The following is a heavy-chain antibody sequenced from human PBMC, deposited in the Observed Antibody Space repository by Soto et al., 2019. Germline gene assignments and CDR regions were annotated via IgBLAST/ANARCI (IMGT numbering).Heavy chain of an antibody. CDR2: ISGSGGST. CDR1: GFTFSSYA. D-gene: IGHD2-21*01. J-gene: IGHJ4*02. Sequence: EVQLLESGGGLVQPGGSLRLSCAASGFTFSSYAMSWVRQAPGKGLEWVSAISGSGGSTYYADSVKGRFTISRENSKNTLYLQMNSLRAEDTAVYYCAKVWSSIPLMGYWGQGTLVTVSS. V-gene: IGHV3-23*01. CDR3: AKVWSSIPLMGY.